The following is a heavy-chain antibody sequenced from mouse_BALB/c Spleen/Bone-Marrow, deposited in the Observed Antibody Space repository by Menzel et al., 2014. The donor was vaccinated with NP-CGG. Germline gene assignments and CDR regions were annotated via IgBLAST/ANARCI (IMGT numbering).Heavy chain of an antibody. CDR1: GFTFSSYG. Sequence: EVMLVESGGGLVQPGGSLKLSCAASGFTFSSYGMSWVRQTPDKRLALVATINSNGGSTYYPDSVKGRFTISRDTAKNTLYLQMSSLKSEETAMYYCVRGNYGNYVDYFDFWGQGTTLTVSS. CDR3: VRGNYGNYVDYFDF. J-gene: IGHJ2*01. CDR2: INSNGGST. V-gene: IGHV5-6-3*01. D-gene: IGHD2-1*01.